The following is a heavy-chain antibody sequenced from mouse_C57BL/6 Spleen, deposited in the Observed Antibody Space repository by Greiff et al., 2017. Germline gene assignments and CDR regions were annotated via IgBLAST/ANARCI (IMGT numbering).Heavy chain of an antibody. CDR2: ISSGSSTI. CDR1: GFTFSDYG. D-gene: IGHD2-3*01. Sequence: EVLLVESGGGLVKPGGSLKLSCAASGFTFSDYGMHWVRQAPEKGLEWVAYISSGSSTIYYADTVTGRFTISRDNAKNTLFLQMTSLRSEDTAMYYCARPFYDGYYVDYWGQGTSVTVSS. CDR3: ARPFYDGYYVDY. J-gene: IGHJ4*01. V-gene: IGHV5-17*01.